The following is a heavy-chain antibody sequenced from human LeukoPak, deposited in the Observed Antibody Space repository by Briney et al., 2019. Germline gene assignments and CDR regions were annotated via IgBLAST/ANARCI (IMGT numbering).Heavy chain of an antibody. D-gene: IGHD3-10*01. CDR2: INTDGSST. V-gene: IGHV3-74*01. CDR1: GFTFSSYW. Sequence: GGSLRLSCAASGFTFSSYWMHWVRQAPGKGLVWVSHINTDGSSTSYADSVKGRFTISRDNAKNSLYLQMNSLRAEDTALYYCAKGAMVRGVMKYGGLDYWGQGTLVTVPS. CDR3: AKGAMVRGVMKYGGLDY. J-gene: IGHJ4*02.